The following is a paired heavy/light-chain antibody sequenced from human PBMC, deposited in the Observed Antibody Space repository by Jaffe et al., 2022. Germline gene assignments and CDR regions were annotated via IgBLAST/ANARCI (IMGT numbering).Light chain of an antibody. CDR1: SSDVGGYNY. J-gene: IGLJ2*01. Sequence: QSALTQPPSASGSPGQSVTISCTGTSSDVGGYNYVSWYQQHPGKAPKLMIYEVSKRPSGVPDRFSGSKSGNTASLTVSGLQAEDEADYYCSSYAGSNNLEFGGGTKLTVL. CDR2: EVS. V-gene: IGLV2-8*01. CDR3: SSYAGSNNLE.
Heavy chain of an antibody. CDR1: GYTFTSYA. V-gene: IGHV7-4-1*02. CDR3: AKPEDTLIAAAGTGAFDI. Sequence: QVQLVQSGSELKKPGASVKVSCKASGYTFTSYAMNWVRQAPGQGLEWMGWINTNTGNPTYAQGFTGRFVFSLDTSVSTAYLQISSLKAEDTAVYYCAKPEDTLIAAAGTGAFDIWGQGTMVTVSS. J-gene: IGHJ3*02. D-gene: IGHD6-13*01. CDR2: INTNTGNP.